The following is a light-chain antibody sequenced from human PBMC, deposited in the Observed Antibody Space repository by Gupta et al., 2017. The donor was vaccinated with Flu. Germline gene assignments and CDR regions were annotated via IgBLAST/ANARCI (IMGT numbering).Light chain of an antibody. CDR2: EVN. J-gene: IGLJ2*01. CDR3: SSHTVSFTL. V-gene: IGLV2-14*03. Sequence: GTYSDIGSYNYVSWYQQHPGKSPRLIIFEVNNRPSGVSERFSGSNSGNTASLTISGLQAEDDGYYHCSSHTVSFTLFGGGTQLTVL. CDR1: YSDIGSYNY.